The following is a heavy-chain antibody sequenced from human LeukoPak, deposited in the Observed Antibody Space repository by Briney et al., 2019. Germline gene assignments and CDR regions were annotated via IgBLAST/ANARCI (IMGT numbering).Heavy chain of an antibody. CDR1: GGSISSGGYY. V-gene: IGHV4-31*03. CDR2: IYYSGST. CDR3: ARDAPDSLRFDP. D-gene: IGHD4-11*01. Sequence: PSETLSLTCTVFGGSISSGGYYWSWIRQHPGKGLEWIGYIYYSGSTYYNPSLKSRVTISVDTSKNQFSLKLSSVTAADTAVYYCARDAPDSLRFDPWGQGTLVTVSS. J-gene: IGHJ5*02.